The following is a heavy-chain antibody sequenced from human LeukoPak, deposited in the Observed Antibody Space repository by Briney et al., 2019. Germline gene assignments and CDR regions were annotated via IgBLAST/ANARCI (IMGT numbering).Heavy chain of an antibody. J-gene: IGHJ5*02. CDR3: ARELVIYPTDWFDP. CDR1: GFTVSSNY. Sequence: GGSLRLSCAASGFTVSSNYMSWVRQAPGKGLEWVSSISSSSSYIYYADSVKGRFTISRDNAKNSLYLQMNSLRAEDTAVYYCARELVIYPTDWFDPWGQGTLVTVSS. CDR2: ISSSSSYI. D-gene: IGHD3-9*01. V-gene: IGHV3-21*01.